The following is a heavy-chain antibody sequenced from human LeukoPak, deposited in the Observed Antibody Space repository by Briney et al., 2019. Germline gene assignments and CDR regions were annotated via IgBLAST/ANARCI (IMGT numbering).Heavy chain of an antibody. D-gene: IGHD5-12*01. CDR1: GFTFSSYA. CDR2: ISGSGGST. Sequence: GGSLRLSCAASGFTFSSYAMSWVRQAPGKGLEWVSSISGSGGSTYYADSVKGRFTISRDNSKNTLYLQMNSLRAEDTAVYYCARELSGPDAFDIWGQGTMVTVSS. J-gene: IGHJ3*02. CDR3: ARELSGPDAFDI. V-gene: IGHV3-23*01.